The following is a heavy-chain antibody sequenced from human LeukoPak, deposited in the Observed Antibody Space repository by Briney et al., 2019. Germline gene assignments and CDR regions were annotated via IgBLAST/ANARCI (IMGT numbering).Heavy chain of an antibody. D-gene: IGHD3-10*01. CDR1: GFTFSDYY. CDR2: IGSSGTTI. V-gene: IGHV3-11*04. Sequence: GGSLRLSCAASGFTFSDYYMTWIRQAPGKGLEWVSHIGSSGTTIYYADSMKGRLTISRDNAKNSLYLQMNSLRAEDTAIYYCARALWLGEGFFDYWGQGTLVTVSS. CDR3: ARALWLGEGFFDY. J-gene: IGHJ4*02.